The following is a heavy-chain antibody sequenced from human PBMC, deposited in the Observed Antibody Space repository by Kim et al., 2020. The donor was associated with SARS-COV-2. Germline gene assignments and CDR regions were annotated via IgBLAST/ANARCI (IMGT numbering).Heavy chain of an antibody. CDR3: ARDYYYYGMDV. V-gene: IGHV3-48*03. Sequence: GGSLRLSCAASGFTFSSYEMNWVRQAPGKGLEWVSYISSSGSTIYYADSVKGRFTISRDNAKNSLYLQMNSLRAEDTAVYYCARDYYYYGMDVWGQGTTGTVSS. CDR1: GFTFSSYE. J-gene: IGHJ6*02. CDR2: ISSSGSTI.